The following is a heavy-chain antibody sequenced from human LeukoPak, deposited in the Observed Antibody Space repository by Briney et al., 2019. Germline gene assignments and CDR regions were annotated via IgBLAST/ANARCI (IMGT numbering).Heavy chain of an antibody. V-gene: IGHV4-38-2*02. J-gene: IGHJ4*02. CDR3: ARDELGYCSGGGSCSYFDY. CDR2: IYHSGST. CDR1: GYSISSGYY. Sequence: PSETLSLTCTVSGYSISSGYYWGWIRQPPGKGLEWIGSIYHSGSTYYNPSLKSRVTISVDTSKNQFSLKLSSVTAADTAVYYCARDELGYCSGGGSCSYFDYWGQGILVTVSS. D-gene: IGHD2-15*01.